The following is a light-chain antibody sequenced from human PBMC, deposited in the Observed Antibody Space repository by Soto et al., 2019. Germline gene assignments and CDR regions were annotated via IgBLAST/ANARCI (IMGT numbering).Light chain of an antibody. Sequence: EIVMTQSPATLSVSPGESATLSCRASQSISSILAWYQQKPGLAPRLLIYGASTRATGVPARFGGSGSGTEFTLTISGLQSEDFAVYYCQQYNKWPPTFGPGTKVDI. V-gene: IGKV3-15*01. CDR2: GAS. J-gene: IGKJ1*01. CDR1: QSISSI. CDR3: QQYNKWPPT.